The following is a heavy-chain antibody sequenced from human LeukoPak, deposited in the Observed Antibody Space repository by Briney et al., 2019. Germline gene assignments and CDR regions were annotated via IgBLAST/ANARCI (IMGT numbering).Heavy chain of an antibody. CDR1: GFTFSSYS. J-gene: IGHJ6*03. CDR2: ISSSSSYI. Sequence: GGSLRLSCAASGFTFSSYSMNWVRQAPGKGLEWVSSISSSSSYIYYADSVKGRFTISRDNSKNTLYLQMNSLRAEDTAVYYCAKIRGTPDYYYYMDVWGKGTTVTVSS. CDR3: AKIRGTPDYYYYMDV. V-gene: IGHV3-21*04. D-gene: IGHD1-14*01.